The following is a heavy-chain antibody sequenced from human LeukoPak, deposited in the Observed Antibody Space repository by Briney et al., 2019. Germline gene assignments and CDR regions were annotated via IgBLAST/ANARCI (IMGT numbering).Heavy chain of an antibody. CDR1: GFTFGDHY. CDR3: ANQPVVTAILDY. Sequence: PGGSLRLSCAASGFTFGDHYMDWVRQAPGKGLEWVGRTTNKAHSYTTEYAASVKGRFTISRDDSKNSLYLQMNSLKTEDTAVYYCANQPVVTAILDYWGQGTLVTVSS. J-gene: IGHJ4*02. V-gene: IGHV3-72*01. D-gene: IGHD2-21*02. CDR2: TTNKAHSYTT.